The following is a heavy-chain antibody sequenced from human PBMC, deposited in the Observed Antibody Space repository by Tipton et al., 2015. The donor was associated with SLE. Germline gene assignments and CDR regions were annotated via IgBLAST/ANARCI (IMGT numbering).Heavy chain of an antibody. CDR3: ARGGAARPDY. V-gene: IGHV3-48*01. Sequence: SLRLSCAAAGFSFSSFGMNWVRQGPGKGLEWVSYINANGRTINCADSVKGRFTISRDHARNSLYLQMNSLTADDTAVYYCARGGAARPDYWGQGTLVTVSS. CDR1: GFSFSSFG. CDR2: INANGRTI. D-gene: IGHD6-6*01. J-gene: IGHJ4*02.